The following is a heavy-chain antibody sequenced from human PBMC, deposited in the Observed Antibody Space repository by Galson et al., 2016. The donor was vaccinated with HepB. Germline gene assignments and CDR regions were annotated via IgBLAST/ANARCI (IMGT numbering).Heavy chain of an antibody. CDR3: AHWGEQIRGYWYFAL. J-gene: IGHJ2*01. V-gene: IGHV2-5*02. Sequence: PALVKPTQTLTLTCTFSGFSLSSSGVGVGWIRQPPGKALEWLALIYWDDDKRYSPSLKSRLTITKDTSKNQVVLTMTNMDPVDTATYYCAHWGEQIRGYWYFALWGRGTLVTVSS. CDR1: GFSLSSSGVG. CDR2: IYWDDDK. D-gene: IGHD3-10*01.